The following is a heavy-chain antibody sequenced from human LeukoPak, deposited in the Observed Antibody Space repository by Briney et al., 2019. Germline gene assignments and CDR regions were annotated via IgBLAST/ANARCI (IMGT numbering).Heavy chain of an antibody. CDR1: GYTFTNYW. CDR3: ARQFRDSSGYYSYYFDY. CDR2: IYPVDSDT. D-gene: IGHD3-22*01. Sequence: GESLKISCKGSGYTFTNYWIAWVRQMPGKGLEWMGIIYPVDSDTRYSPSFQGQVTISADRSISTAYLQWNSLKASDTAMYYCARQFRDSSGYYSYYFDYWGQGTLVTVSS. V-gene: IGHV5-51*01. J-gene: IGHJ4*02.